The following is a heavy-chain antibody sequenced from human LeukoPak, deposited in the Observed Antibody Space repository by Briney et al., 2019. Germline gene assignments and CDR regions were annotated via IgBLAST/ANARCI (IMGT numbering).Heavy chain of an antibody. J-gene: IGHJ4*02. Sequence: PVGSLRLSCAASGFTVSSNYMSWVRQAPGKGLEWVSVIYSGGSTYYADCVKGRFTISRDNSKNTLYLQMNSLRAEDTAVYYCARDSIMSTVTTDYWGQGTLVTVSS. V-gene: IGHV3-53*01. CDR2: IYSGGST. CDR1: GFTVSSNY. CDR3: ARDSIMSTVTTDY. D-gene: IGHD4-11*01.